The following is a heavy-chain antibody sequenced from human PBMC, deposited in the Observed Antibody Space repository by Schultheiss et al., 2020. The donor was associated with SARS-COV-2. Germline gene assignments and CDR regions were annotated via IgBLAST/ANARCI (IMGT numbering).Heavy chain of an antibody. CDR2: IGIAGDT. V-gene: IGHV3-13*01. Sequence: GESLKISCAASGFTFSRYDLHWVRQPTGKGLEWVSTIGIAGDTYYPGSVKGRFTISRENAKNSLHLQVNSLRVEDTAVYYCVRGGYDDYYGAFDHWGQGVLVTVSS. CDR1: GFTFSRYD. CDR3: VRGGYDDYYGAFDH. D-gene: IGHD3-16*01. J-gene: IGHJ5*02.